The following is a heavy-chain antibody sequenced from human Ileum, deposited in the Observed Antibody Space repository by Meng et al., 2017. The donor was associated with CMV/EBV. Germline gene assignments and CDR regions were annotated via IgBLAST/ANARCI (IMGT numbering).Heavy chain of an antibody. CDR2: ISRSSSSK. Sequence: QWQRGVSVMGLVTPSVSMALYCAGSGFTFSDYSMSWIRQATGKGLEGVSYISRSSSSKNYAESVKGLLTNSRNNDKNSLYLHMNSLRADDTAVYYCARDGDYIRPDYWGQGTLVTVSS. J-gene: IGHJ4*02. CDR3: ARDGDYIRPDY. D-gene: IGHD4-11*01. V-gene: IGHV3-11*05. CDR1: GFTFSDYS.